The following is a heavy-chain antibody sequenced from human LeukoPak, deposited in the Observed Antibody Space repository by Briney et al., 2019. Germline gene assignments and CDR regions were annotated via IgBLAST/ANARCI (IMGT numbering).Heavy chain of an antibody. CDR3: AKLGGHPLHNYYVGV. J-gene: IGHJ6*03. V-gene: IGHV3-23*01. CDR2: ILDSGYST. CDR1: GFTFSSYA. Sequence: PGGSLRLSCAASGFTFSSYAMSWVRQAPGRGREGVSGILDSGYSTYYANSVKGRFTISRDNSNNTLYLQMNSLRAEDTAVYYCAKLGGHPLHNYYVGVWGKGTTVAVSS. D-gene: IGHD3-16*01.